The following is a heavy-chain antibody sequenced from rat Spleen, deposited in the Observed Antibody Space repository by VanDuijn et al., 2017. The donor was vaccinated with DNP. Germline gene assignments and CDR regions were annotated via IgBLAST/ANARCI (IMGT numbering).Heavy chain of an antibody. CDR2: IGSDGYAP. J-gene: IGHJ2*01. CDR1: GFTFSDYN. V-gene: IGHV5-22*01. D-gene: IGHD4-3*01. CDR3: VRWNSGHFDY. Sequence: EVQLVESGGGLVQPGRSRKLSCAASGFTFSDYNMAWVRQSPKKGLEWVAYIGSDGYAPYYGVSVKGRFTISRDNAKSTLYLQMNSLRSEDMATYYCVRWNSGHFDYWGQGVMVTVSS.